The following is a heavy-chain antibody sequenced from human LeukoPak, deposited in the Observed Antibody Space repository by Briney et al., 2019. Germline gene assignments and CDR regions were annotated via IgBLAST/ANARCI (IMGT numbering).Heavy chain of an antibody. J-gene: IGHJ4*02. Sequence: PRGSLRLSCAASGFTFSSHGMNWVRQAPGKGLEWVSGISPNGVIIYYADSVKGRFTISRDNSKGTVYLQMNSLRPEDTAVYYCAKDDAWLQYGNWGRGTLVTVSS. CDR3: AKDDAWLQYGN. V-gene: IGHV3-23*01. CDR2: ISPNGVII. D-gene: IGHD5-24*01. CDR1: GFTFSSHG.